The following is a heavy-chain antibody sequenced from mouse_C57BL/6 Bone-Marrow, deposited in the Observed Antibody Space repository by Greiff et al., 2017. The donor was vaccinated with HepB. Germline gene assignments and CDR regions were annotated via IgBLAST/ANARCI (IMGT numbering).Heavy chain of an antibody. J-gene: IGHJ2*01. CDR1: GYTFTSYW. V-gene: IGHV1-50*01. D-gene: IGHD1-1*01. CDR2: IDPSDSYT. CDR3: ARNYYGTH. Sequence: QVQLQQPGAELVKPGASVKLSCKASGYTFTSYWMQWVKQRPGQGLEWIGEIDPSDSYTNYNQKFKGKATLTVDTSSSTAYMQLSSLTSEDSAVYYCARNYYGTHWGQGTTLTVSS.